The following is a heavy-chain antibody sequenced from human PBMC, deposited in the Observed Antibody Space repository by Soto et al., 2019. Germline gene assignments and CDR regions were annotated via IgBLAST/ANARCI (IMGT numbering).Heavy chain of an antibody. CDR2: ISYDGSNK. J-gene: IGHJ4*02. CDR3: GGYYDSSGYSILFDY. Sequence: GSLRLSCAASGFTFSSYAMHWVRQAPGKGLEWVAVISYDGSNKYYADSVKGRFTISRDNSKNTLYLQMNSLRAEDTAVYYRGGYYDSSGYSILFDYWGQGTLVTVSS. CDR1: GFTFSSYA. V-gene: IGHV3-30-3*01. D-gene: IGHD3-22*01.